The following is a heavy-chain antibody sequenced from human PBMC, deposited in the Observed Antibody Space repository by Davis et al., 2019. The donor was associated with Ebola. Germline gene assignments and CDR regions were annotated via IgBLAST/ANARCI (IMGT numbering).Heavy chain of an antibody. V-gene: IGHV4-34*01. J-gene: IGHJ5*02. CDR2: INQSGNN. Sequence: SETLSLTCAVYGGSVRGYYWSWISQPPGKGLEGCGEINQSGNNNYNTSLKSRVTISVDKSKNQFSLKLSSVTAADTAVYYCARGRGYSNVRSRVWFDPWGQGTLVTVSS. D-gene: IGHD4-11*01. CDR1: GGSVRGYY. CDR3: ARGRGYSNVRSRVWFDP.